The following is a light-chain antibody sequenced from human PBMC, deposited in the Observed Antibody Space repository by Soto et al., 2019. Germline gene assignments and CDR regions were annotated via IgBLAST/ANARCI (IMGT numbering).Light chain of an antibody. J-gene: IGLJ2*01. Sequence: QTVVTQSPSATASLGASVKLTCTLSSGHSSYAIAWHQQQPEKGPRYLMKLNSDGSHSKGDGIPDRFSGSSSGAERYLTISSLQSEDEADYYCQTWSSGTVLFGGGTNVTVL. V-gene: IGLV4-69*01. CDR1: SGHSSYA. CDR3: QTWSSGTVL. CDR2: LNSDGSH.